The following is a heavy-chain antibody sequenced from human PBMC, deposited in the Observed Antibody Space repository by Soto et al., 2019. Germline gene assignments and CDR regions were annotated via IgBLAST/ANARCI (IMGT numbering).Heavy chain of an antibody. V-gene: IGHV3-23*01. CDR2: IGESGTPT. CDR3: SRCIPSVRCYCMDV. D-gene: IGHD2-2*01. Sequence: EVQLLESGGGLVQPGGSLRLSCAASGFTFSSYVMKWVRQAPGKGLEWVSLIGESGTPTYYADSVKGRFTISRDNSGNTLFLEMYSLGAEVTFVYYCSRCIPSVRCYCMDVWGQGTTVTASS. J-gene: IGHJ6*02. CDR1: GFTFSSYV.